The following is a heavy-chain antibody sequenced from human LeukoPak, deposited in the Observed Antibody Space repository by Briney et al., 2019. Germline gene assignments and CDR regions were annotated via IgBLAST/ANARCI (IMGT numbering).Heavy chain of an antibody. D-gene: IGHD2-15*01. CDR1: GFTFSNAW. J-gene: IGHJ4*02. Sequence: GGSLRLSCAASGFTFSNAWMSWVRQAPGKGLEWVSHISGGSPVIDYADSVKGRFTISRENAKNSLYLQMNSLRAEDTAVYYCTRGYYRVDFWGQGTLVTVSS. CDR2: ISGGSPVI. CDR3: TRGYYRVDF. V-gene: IGHV3-48*01.